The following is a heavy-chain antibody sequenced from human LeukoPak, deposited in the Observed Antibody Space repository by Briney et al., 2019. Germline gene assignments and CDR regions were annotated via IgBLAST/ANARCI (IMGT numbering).Heavy chain of an antibody. J-gene: IGHJ4*02. CDR2: ISSNGGST. D-gene: IGHD1-26*01. CDR1: GFTFSSHG. CDR3: ARAAGAPFDH. V-gene: IGHV3-64*01. Sequence: GSLRLSCAASGFTFSSHGMQWVRQAPGKGLEYVSGISSNGGSTFYASSVKGRFTISRDNSENTLYLQMGSLRVEDMAVYYCARAAGAPFDHWGQGTLVSVSS.